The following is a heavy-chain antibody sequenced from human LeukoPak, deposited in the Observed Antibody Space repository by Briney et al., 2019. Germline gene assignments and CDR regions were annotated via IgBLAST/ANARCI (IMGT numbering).Heavy chain of an antibody. J-gene: IGHJ4*02. CDR2: ITIDLSII. V-gene: IGHV3-48*01. Sequence: GGSLRLSCAVSGFSLSTYSMNWVRQAPGKGLEWISHITIDLSIIDYADSVKGRFTISRDKAKNSLYLQMNSLGAEDTAVYYCVRDKDWAFDYWGQGTLIAVSS. CDR1: GFSLSTYS. CDR3: VRDKDWAFDY. D-gene: IGHD3-9*01.